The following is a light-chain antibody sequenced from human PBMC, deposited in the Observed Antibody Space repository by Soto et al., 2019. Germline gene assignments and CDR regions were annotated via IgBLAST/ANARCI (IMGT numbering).Light chain of an antibody. CDR1: RSVRSSY. CDR2: GAS. CDR3: QQYGDSPLT. V-gene: IGKV3-20*01. Sequence: NVLTQSTGTLSLSPGERPTISYTASRSVRSSYLAWYQQKPGQAPRLLIYGASSRATGIPDRFSGSGSETDFTLSISRLEPEDFAVYFCQQYGDSPLTFGGGTKVDIK. J-gene: IGKJ4*01.